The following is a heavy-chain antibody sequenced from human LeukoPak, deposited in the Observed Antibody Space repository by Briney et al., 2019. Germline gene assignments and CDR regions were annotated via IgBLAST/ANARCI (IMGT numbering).Heavy chain of an antibody. Sequence: PGGSLRLSCAASGFTFSSYSMNWVRQAPGKGLEWVSSISSSSSYIYYADSVKGRFIISRDNAKNSLFLQMNSLRAEDTAVYYCARDYYGSGSCIDYWGQGTLVTVSS. V-gene: IGHV3-21*01. CDR2: ISSSSSYI. CDR3: ARDYYGSGSCIDY. D-gene: IGHD3-10*01. J-gene: IGHJ4*02. CDR1: GFTFSSYS.